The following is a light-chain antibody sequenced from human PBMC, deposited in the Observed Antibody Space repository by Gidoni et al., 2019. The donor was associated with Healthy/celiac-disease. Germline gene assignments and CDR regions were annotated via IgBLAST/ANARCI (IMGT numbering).Light chain of an antibody. CDR1: QGISSY. Sequence: AIRITQSPSSLSASPGDRVTITCRASQGISSYLAWYQQKPGKAPKRLIYAASTLQSGVPSRFSGSGSGTEFTLTISCLQSEDFATYYCQQYYSYPLTFGGGTKVEIK. V-gene: IGKV1-8*01. J-gene: IGKJ4*01. CDR3: QQYYSYPLT. CDR2: AAS.